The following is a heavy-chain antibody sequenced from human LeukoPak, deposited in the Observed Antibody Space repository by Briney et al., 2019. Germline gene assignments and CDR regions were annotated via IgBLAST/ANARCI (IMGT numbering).Heavy chain of an antibody. Sequence: GGSLRLSCAASGFTFTTYWMSWVRQAPGQGLEWVANLKQDGSETYYVDSVKGRFTISRDNANNSLYLQMNSLRAEDTAVYYCARGGDYLAYWGQGTLVTVSS. J-gene: IGHJ4*02. V-gene: IGHV3-7*05. CDR3: ARGGDYLAY. CDR2: LKQDGSET. CDR1: GFTFTTYW.